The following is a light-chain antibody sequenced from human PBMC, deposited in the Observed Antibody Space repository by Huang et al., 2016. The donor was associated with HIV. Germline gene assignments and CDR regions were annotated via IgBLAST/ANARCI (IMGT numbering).Light chain of an antibody. CDR1: QSVGSK. CDR3: QHYNNWPYT. Sequence: DTVMTQTPATLSVSPGERATLSCRASQSVGSKLAWFQQKPGQAPRLLIHGASTRATGIPARFSGSGSGTEFTLTISSLQSEDFAVYYCQHYNNWPYTFGQGTKLEIK. V-gene: IGKV3-15*01. CDR2: GAS. J-gene: IGKJ2*01.